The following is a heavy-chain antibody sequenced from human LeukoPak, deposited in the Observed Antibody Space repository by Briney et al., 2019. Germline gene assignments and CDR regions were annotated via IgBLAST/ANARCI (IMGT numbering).Heavy chain of an antibody. CDR3: AREWDIVVVPAAMRGYYYYGMDV. CDR2: ISYDGSNK. V-gene: IGHV3-30*03. CDR1: GFTFSSYG. J-gene: IGHJ6*04. D-gene: IGHD2-2*01. Sequence: GGSLRLSCAASGFTFSSYGMHWVRQAPGKGLEWVAVISYDGSNKYYADSVKGRFTISRDNSKNTLYLQMNSLRAEDTAVYYCAREWDIVVVPAAMRGYYYYGMDVWGKGTTVTVSS.